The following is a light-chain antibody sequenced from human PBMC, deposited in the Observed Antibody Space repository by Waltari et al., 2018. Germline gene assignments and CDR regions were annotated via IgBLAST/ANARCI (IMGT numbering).Light chain of an antibody. CDR1: QSVSRT. CDR3: QKYGSLPAT. CDR2: DAS. J-gene: IGKJ1*01. Sequence: SCRASQSVSRTLAWYQQKPGQAPRLLIYDASSRATGIADRFSGSGSGTDFSLTISRLEPEDFVVYYCQKYGSLPATFGQGTKVEIK. V-gene: IGKV3-20*01.